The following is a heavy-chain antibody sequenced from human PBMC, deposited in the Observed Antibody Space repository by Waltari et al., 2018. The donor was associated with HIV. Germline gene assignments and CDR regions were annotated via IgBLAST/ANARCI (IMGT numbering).Heavy chain of an antibody. CDR2: IIPVYDTP. V-gene: IGHV1-69*12. J-gene: IGHJ6*02. D-gene: IGHD4-4*01. CDR3: ARDYTDEYLMYYGMDL. CDR1: GATVSSYG. Sequence: VQLVQSGAEAKTPGSSVKLSCKITGATVSSYGIPWVRQAPGQGLEGMGGIIPVYDTPNTAQKFQGRVTITADDSTSTVYMELSSLRVEDTAVYYCARDYTDEYLMYYGMDLWGQGTTVIVSS.